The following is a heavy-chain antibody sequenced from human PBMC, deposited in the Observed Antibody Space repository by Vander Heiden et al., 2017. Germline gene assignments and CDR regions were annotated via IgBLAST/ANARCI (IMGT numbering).Heavy chain of an antibody. J-gene: IGHJ5*02. V-gene: IGHV4-39*01. CDR3: ARLAYGYIGGVWWFDP. CDR1: GGTITSTRHY. D-gene: IGHD5-18*01. CDR2: INHAGKT. Sequence: QLRLEESGPGLLKPSETLSLRCAVSGGTITSTRHYWGWVRQPPGKGLEWIGSINHAGKTYFSPSLKSRVSLSIDTTKSQFSLEVTSVTAADAAVYYCARLAYGYIGGVWWFDPWGQGILVTVSS.